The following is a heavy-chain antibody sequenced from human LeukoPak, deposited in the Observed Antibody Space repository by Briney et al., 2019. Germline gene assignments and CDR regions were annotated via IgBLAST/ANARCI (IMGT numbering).Heavy chain of an antibody. V-gene: IGHV3-33*01. CDR1: GFTFSSYG. CDR2: IWYDGSNK. J-gene: IGHJ4*02. Sequence: GGSLRLSCGASGFTFSSYGMHWVRQAPGKGLEWVAVIWYDGSNKYYADSVKGRFTISRDNSKNTLYPQMNSLRAEDTAVYYCAREGLSEQHFDYWGQGTLVTVSS. D-gene: IGHD4/OR15-4a*01. CDR3: AREGLSEQHFDY.